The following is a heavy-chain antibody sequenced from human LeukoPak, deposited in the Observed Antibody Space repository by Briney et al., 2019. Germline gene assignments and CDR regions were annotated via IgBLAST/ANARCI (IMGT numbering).Heavy chain of an antibody. D-gene: IGHD2-8*01. CDR1: GGSFSGYY. CDR2: INHRGSS. CDR3: ATAQWYNSFDP. J-gene: IGHJ5*02. Sequence: SETLSLNWAVDGGSFSGYYWSWLRKPPGKGLEWIGEINHRGSSNYNPSLKSRVTISVDTSKNQFSLKLSSLTAADTAVYYCATAQWYNSFDPCGQGTLFTVSS. V-gene: IGHV4-34*01.